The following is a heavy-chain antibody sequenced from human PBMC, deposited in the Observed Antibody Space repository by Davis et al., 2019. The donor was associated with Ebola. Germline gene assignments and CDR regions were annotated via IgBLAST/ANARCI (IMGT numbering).Heavy chain of an antibody. CDR2: INAGNCDT. D-gene: IGHD3-3*01. CDR3: ARWEGYYDFWSGHQIGYFDY. J-gene: IGHJ4*02. V-gene: IGHV1-3*01. Sequence: AASVKVPCKASGYIFTSYAIHWVRQAPGQRLEWMGWINAGNCDTKYSQKFRGRVTMTTDTSTSTAYMELRSLRSDDTAVYYCARWEGYYDFWSGHQIGYFDYWGQGTLVTVSS. CDR1: GYIFTSYA.